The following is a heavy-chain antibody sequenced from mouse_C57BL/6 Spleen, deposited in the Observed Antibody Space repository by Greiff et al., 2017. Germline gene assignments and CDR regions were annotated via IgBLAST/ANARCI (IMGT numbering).Heavy chain of an antibody. Sequence: EVKVVESGAELVRPGASVKLSCTASGFNIKDDYMHWVKQRPEQGLEWIGWIDPENGDTEYASKFQGKATITADTSSNTAYLQLSSLTSEDTAVYYCTTADHFDYWGQGTTLTVSS. CDR3: TTADHFDY. CDR2: IDPENGDT. J-gene: IGHJ2*01. V-gene: IGHV14-4*01. CDR1: GFNIKDDY.